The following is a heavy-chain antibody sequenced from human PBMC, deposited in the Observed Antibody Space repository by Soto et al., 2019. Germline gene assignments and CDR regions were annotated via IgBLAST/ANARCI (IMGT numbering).Heavy chain of an antibody. CDR1: GDSLSAGPYH. D-gene: IGHD1-20*01. V-gene: IGHV4-39*01. Sequence: QLHLQESGPGLVNPSETLSLTCSVSGDSLSAGPYHWVWISQPPGKGLEWIGNVYNSGSTSYSPSLQRRVTISVDTSKNQFSLRRTSLTAADTAVYFCARHPPHRPVNFWRQGTRVTSSS. CDR3: ARHPPHRPVNF. CDR2: VYNSGST. J-gene: IGHJ1*01.